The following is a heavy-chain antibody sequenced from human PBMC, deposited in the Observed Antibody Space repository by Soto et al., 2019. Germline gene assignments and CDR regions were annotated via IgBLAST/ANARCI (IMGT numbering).Heavy chain of an antibody. D-gene: IGHD5-12*01. CDR3: ANTYSGYDPPH. J-gene: IGHJ4*01. CDR2: ISGRGGNST. CDR1: GFTFRNYA. Sequence: GRSLRLSCAASGFTFRNYAMRCVRQAPGKGLEGVSAISGRGGNSTFYGDSVKGRFTISRDNSKNTLYLQMNSLRAEDTAVDYCANTYSGYDPPHWGHGTMLTVSS. V-gene: IGHV3-23*01.